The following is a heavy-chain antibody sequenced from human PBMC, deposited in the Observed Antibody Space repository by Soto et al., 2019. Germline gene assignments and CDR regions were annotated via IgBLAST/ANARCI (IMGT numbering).Heavy chain of an antibody. Sequence: SETLSLTCTVSGGSITSSSYYWGWIRQPPGKGLEWIGSIYYSGSTYYNPSLKSRVTISVDTSKNQFSLKLSSVTAADTAVYYCARTSFGYSSGGIDYWGQGTLVTVSS. CDR1: GGSITSSSYY. V-gene: IGHV4-39*07. J-gene: IGHJ4*02. CDR3: ARTSFGYSSGGIDY. D-gene: IGHD6-19*01. CDR2: IYYSGST.